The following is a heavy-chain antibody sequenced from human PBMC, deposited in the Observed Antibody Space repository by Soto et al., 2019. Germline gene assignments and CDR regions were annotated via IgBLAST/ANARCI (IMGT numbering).Heavy chain of an antibody. CDR1: GFTFSSYG. CDR3: AKEWLRKQWLVLT. V-gene: IGHV3-30*18. J-gene: IGHJ5*02. Sequence: GGSLRLSCAASGFTFSSYGMHWVRQAPGKGLEWVAVISYDGSNKYYADSVKGRFTISRDNSKNTLYLQMNSLRAEDTAVYYCAKEWLRKQWLVLTWGQGTLVTVSS. CDR2: ISYDGSNK. D-gene: IGHD6-19*01.